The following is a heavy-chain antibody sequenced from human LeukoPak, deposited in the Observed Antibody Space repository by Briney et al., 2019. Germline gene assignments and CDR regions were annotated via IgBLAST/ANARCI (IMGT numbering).Heavy chain of an antibody. V-gene: IGHV4-39*01. Sequence: PSETLSLTCTASGGSISSSSYYWGWIRQPPGKGLEWIGSLYYSGSTYYNPSLKSRVTISVDTSKNQFSLKLSSVTAADTAVYYCARRLQHDYSIGWGQGTLVTVSS. J-gene: IGHJ4*02. CDR2: LYYSGST. CDR3: ARRLQHDYSIG. D-gene: IGHD4-11*01. CDR1: GGSISSSSYY.